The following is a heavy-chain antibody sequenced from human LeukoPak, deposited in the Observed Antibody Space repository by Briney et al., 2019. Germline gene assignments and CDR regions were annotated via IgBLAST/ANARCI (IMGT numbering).Heavy chain of an antibody. Sequence: ASVKVSCKASGYTFTEYYLNWMRQAPGQGLEWMGWIHPRRGDTNYAQKFQGRVTMTRDTSISTAYLDLSSLRSDDTAVYYCARDGDYGTGSYYRGCIDSWGQGTPVTVSP. CDR2: IHPRRGDT. CDR1: GYTFTEYY. V-gene: IGHV1-2*02. J-gene: IGHJ4*02. CDR3: ARDGDYGTGSYYRGCIDS. D-gene: IGHD3-10*01.